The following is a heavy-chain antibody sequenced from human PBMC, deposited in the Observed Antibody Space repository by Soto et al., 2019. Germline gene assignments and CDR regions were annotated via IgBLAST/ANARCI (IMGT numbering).Heavy chain of an antibody. CDR1: GGSISSGDYY. CDR2: IYYSGST. V-gene: IGHV4-30-4*01. J-gene: IGHJ4*02. CDR3: ARVGPAADFDY. Sequence: LSLTCTVSGGSISSGDYYWSWIRQPPGKGLEWIGYIYYSGSTYYNPSLKSRVTISVDTSKNQFSLKLSSVTAADTAVYYCARVGPAADFDYWGQGTLVTVSS. D-gene: IGHD2-2*01.